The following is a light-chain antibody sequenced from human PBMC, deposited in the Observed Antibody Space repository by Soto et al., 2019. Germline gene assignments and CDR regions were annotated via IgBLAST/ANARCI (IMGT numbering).Light chain of an antibody. CDR1: QSISSW. CDR2: AAS. V-gene: IGKV1-39*01. J-gene: IGKJ5*01. Sequence: DIRMTQSPSTLSASLGDRVTITCLASQSISSWLAWYQQKPGKAPKLLIYAASSLQSGVPSRFSGSGSGTDFTLTISSLQPEDFATYYCQQSYSTLLTFGQGTRLEI. CDR3: QQSYSTLLT.